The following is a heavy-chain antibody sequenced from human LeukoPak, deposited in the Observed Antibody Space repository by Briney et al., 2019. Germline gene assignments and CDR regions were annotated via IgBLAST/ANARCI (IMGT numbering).Heavy chain of an antibody. CDR1: GFTFSDYA. V-gene: IGHV3-23*01. CDR2: ISVSGIST. J-gene: IGHJ5*02. Sequence: TGGSLRLSCAASGFTFSDYAMTWFGQAPGKGLEWVSTISVSGISTYVADSVKGRFTIARDNSRNTLFLQMNSLRAEDTALFYCAKGDNNILTGYDNSFDPWGQGTLVTVSS. CDR3: AKGDNNILTGYDNSFDP. D-gene: IGHD3-9*01.